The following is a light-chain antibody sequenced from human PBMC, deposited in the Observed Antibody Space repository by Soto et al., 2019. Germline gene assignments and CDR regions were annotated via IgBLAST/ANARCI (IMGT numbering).Light chain of an antibody. CDR3: MQALLSPWT. CDR2: LSS. CDR1: ESLLHSNGYSY. V-gene: IGKV2-28*01. Sequence: DLVMTQSPLSLPVTPGEPASISCRSSESLLHSNGYSYLDWYLQKPGQSPQLLINLSSYRASRVPERFSGSGSGTDFTLKISRVEAEDVGVYYCMQALLSPWTFGQGTKVEIK. J-gene: IGKJ1*01.